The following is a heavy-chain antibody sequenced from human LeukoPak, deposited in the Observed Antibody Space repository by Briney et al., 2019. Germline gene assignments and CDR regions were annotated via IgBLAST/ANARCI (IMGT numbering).Heavy chain of an antibody. J-gene: IGHJ3*02. CDR3: AKDQTKNGGDAFDI. CDR2: ISGSGGNT. V-gene: IGHV3-23*01. Sequence: GGSLRLPCAASGLTFSSYAMSWVRQAPGKGLKWVSGISGSGGNTYYADSVKGRFIISRDNSKNTLYLQMNGLRAEDTAVYYCAKDQTKNGGDAFDIWGQGTMVTVSS. CDR1: GLTFSSYA. D-gene: IGHD4-23*01.